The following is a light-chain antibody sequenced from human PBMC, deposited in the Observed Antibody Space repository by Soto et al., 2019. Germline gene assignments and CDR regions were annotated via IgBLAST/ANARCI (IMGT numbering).Light chain of an antibody. J-gene: IGKJ1*01. CDR1: QRVSNN. V-gene: IGKV3-15*01. Sequence: ILMTQSPATLSVSPGERATLSCRASQRVSNNLAWYQQKPGQAPRLLIYDASTRATGIPARFSGSGSGTEFNLTITGLQSEDFAVYYRQQYNNWPPWTFGQGTKVEIK. CDR2: DAS. CDR3: QQYNNWPPWT.